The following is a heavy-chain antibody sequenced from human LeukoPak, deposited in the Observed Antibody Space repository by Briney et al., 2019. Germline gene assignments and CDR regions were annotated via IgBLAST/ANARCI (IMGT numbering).Heavy chain of an antibody. D-gene: IGHD6-19*01. CDR3: AKGSSSGWYLFDY. CDR2: IGGSGAST. CDR1: GFTFSSYA. J-gene: IGHJ4*02. Sequence: GGSLRLSCAASGFTFSSYAMNWVRQAPGKGLEWVSAIGGSGASTYYADSVKGRFTISRDNSKNTLYLQMNSLRAEDTAVYYCAKGSSSGWYLFDYWGQGTLVTVSS. V-gene: IGHV3-23*01.